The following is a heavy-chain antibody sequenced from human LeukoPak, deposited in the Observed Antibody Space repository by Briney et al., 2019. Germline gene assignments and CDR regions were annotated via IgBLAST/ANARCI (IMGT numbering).Heavy chain of an antibody. V-gene: IGHV1-2*02. D-gene: IGHD3-9*01. J-gene: IGHJ5*02. CDR3: ARNFDMKGFDP. CDR2: INSDSGFT. CDR1: GYTFTGYY. Sequence: ASVKVSCKASGYTFTGYYMNWVRQAPGQGLEWVGWINSDSGFTKYAQKFQGRVTMTRDTSITTVYMDPTRLTSDDTAVYYCARNFDMKGFDPWGQGTLVTVSS.